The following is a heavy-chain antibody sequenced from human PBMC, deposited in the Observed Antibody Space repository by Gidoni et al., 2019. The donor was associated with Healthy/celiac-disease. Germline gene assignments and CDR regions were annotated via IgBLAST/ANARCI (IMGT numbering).Heavy chain of an antibody. CDR2: IYYSGIH. CDR3: ARHKSSSSWSDY. J-gene: IGHJ4*02. Sequence: QLQLQESGPGLVKPSETLSLTCTVSGGSISSSSYYWGWIRQPPGKGLEWIGSIYYSGIHDYNPSLKSRVTISVDTSKNQFSLKLSSVTAADTAVYYCARHKSSSSWSDYWGQGTLVTVSS. CDR1: GGSISSSSYY. D-gene: IGHD6-13*01. V-gene: IGHV4-39*01.